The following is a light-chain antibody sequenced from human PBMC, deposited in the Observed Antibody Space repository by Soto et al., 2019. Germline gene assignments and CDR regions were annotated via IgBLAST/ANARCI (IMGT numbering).Light chain of an antibody. Sequence: EVVMRQSPATLSVSPGEGATLSCRASQSVSSNLAWYQQKPGQAPRLLIYGASTRATGTPARFSGSGSGTEFTLTISSLQSEDFAVYYCQQYNNWPITFGQGTRLEIK. CDR2: GAS. J-gene: IGKJ5*01. CDR3: QQYNNWPIT. V-gene: IGKV3-15*01. CDR1: QSVSSN.